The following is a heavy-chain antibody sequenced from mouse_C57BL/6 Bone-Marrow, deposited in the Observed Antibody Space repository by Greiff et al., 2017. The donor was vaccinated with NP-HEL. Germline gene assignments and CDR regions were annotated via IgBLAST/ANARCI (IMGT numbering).Heavy chain of an antibody. J-gene: IGHJ2*01. CDR3: ARGWLITTVVAKDY. CDR2: IHPNSGST. CDR1: GYTFTSYW. V-gene: IGHV1-64*01. D-gene: IGHD1-1*01. Sequence: VQLQQPGAELVKPGASVKLSCKASGYTFTSYWMHWVKQRPGQGLEWIGMIHPNSGSTNYNEKFKSKATLTVDKSSSTAYMQLSSLTSEDSAVYYCARGWLITTVVAKDYWGQGTTLTVSS.